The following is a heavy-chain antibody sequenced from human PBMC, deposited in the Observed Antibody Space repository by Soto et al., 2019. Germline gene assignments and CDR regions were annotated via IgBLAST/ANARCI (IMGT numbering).Heavy chain of an antibody. Sequence: QITLKESGPTLVKPTQTLTLTCTFSGFSLSTSGVGVGWIRQPPGKALEWLALIYWDDDKRYSPSLKSRLTXTXXXSXXQVVLTMTNMDPVDTATYYCAHSGFDDSSGYYFDYWGQGTLVTVSS. J-gene: IGHJ4*02. CDR3: AHSGFDDSSGYYFDY. CDR2: IYWDDDK. CDR1: GFSLSTSGVG. D-gene: IGHD3-22*01. V-gene: IGHV2-5*02.